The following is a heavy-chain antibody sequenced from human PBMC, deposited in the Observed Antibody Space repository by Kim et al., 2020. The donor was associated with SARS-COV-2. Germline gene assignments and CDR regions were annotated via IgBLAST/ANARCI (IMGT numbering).Heavy chain of an antibody. CDR1: GYTFTSYY. V-gene: IGHV1-46*01. D-gene: IGHD5-12*01. CDR2: INPSGGST. Sequence: ASVKVSCKASGYTFTSYYMHWVRQAPGQGLEWMGIINPSGGSTSYAQKFQGRVTMTRDTSTSTVYMELSSLRSEDTAVYYCARGPKGGWLQRHVERSNWFDPWGQGTLVTVSS. CDR3: ARGPKGGWLQRHVERSNWFDP. J-gene: IGHJ5*02.